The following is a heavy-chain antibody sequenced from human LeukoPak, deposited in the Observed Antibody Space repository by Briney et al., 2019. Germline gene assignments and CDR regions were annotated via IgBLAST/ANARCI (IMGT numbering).Heavy chain of an antibody. CDR3: ARDLGLYYYDSSGYPY. J-gene: IGHJ4*02. D-gene: IGHD3-22*01. CDR2: ISYDGSNK. Sequence: GRSLRLSCAASGFTFSSYAMHWVRQAPGKGLEWVAVISYDGSNKYYADSVKGRFTISRDNSKNTLYLQMNSLRAEDTAVYYCARDLGLYYYDSSGYPYWGQGTLVTVSS. V-gene: IGHV3-30*04. CDR1: GFTFSSYA.